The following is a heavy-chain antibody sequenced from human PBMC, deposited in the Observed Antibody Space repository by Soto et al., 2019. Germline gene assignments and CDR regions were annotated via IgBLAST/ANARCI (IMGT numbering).Heavy chain of an antibody. D-gene: IGHD3-10*01. J-gene: IGHJ6*02. CDR1: VFPFSSYG. V-gene: IGHV3-30*18. CDR3: AKESGVRFGELFNNYYYYGMDV. CDR2: ISYDGSNK. Sequence: GGSLRLSCAASVFPFSSYGMHWVRQAPGKGLEWVAVISYDGSNKYYADSVKGRFTISRDNSKNTLYLQMNSLRAEDTAVYYCAKESGVRFGELFNNYYYYGMDVWGQGTTVTVSS.